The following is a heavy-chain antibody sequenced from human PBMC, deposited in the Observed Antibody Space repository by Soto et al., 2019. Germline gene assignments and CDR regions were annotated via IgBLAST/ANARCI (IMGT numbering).Heavy chain of an antibody. J-gene: IGHJ6*04. V-gene: IGHV4-34*01. CDR1: GGSFSGYY. CDR3: ARASFGMDV. D-gene: IGHD3-10*01. CDR2: INHRGRT. Sequence: QVQLQQWGAGLLKPSETLSLTCAVYGGSFSGYYWSWIRQPPGKGLEWIGEINHRGRTNYNPSLKSRVTISVDTSKNQFSLKVSSVSAADTAVYYCARASFGMDVWGKGTTVTVSS.